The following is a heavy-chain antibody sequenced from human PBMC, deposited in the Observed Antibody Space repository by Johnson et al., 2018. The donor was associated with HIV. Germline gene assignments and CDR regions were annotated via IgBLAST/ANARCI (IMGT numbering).Heavy chain of an antibody. J-gene: IGHJ3*02. D-gene: IGHD6-19*01. V-gene: IGHV3-30*14. Sequence: QVQLVESGGGVVQPGRSLRLSCAASGFTFSSYAKHWVRQAPGQGLEWVAVISYVGTNEYYADSVKDRFTISRDNSKNTLYLQMNSLRAEDTAVYYCARERGDSSRTAFDIWGQGTMVTVSS. CDR2: ISYVGTNE. CDR1: GFTFSSYA. CDR3: ARERGDSSRTAFDI.